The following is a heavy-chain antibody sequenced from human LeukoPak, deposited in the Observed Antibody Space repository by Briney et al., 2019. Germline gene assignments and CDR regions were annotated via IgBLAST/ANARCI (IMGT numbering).Heavy chain of an antibody. V-gene: IGHV4-61*05. CDR2: IYYSGST. J-gene: IGHJ5*02. D-gene: IGHD2-2*01. Sequence: PSETLSLTCTVYGGSISSSSFYWGWIRQSPGKGLEWIGHIYYSGSTKYNPSLKSRVTISADTSKNQFSLKLNSVTAADTAVYYCARGAENQLLTWFDPWGQGTLVTVSS. CDR1: GGSISSSSFY. CDR3: ARGAENQLLTWFDP.